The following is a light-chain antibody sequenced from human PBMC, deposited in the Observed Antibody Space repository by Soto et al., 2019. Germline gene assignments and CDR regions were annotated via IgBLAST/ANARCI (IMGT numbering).Light chain of an antibody. CDR2: AAS. CDR1: LTISSY. Sequence: DIQMTQSPSSLSAFVGDRVTITCRASLTISSYLNWYQQKSGKAPKLLFSAASSLESGVPPRFSGSGSGTDFTLTITRLQPEDFATYYCQQSHSIPWTFGQGTKVEIK. CDR3: QQSHSIPWT. V-gene: IGKV1-39*01. J-gene: IGKJ1*01.